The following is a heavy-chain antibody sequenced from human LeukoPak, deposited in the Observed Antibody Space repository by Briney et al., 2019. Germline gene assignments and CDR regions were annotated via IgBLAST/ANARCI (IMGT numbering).Heavy chain of an antibody. J-gene: IGHJ6*02. D-gene: IGHD3-10*01. V-gene: IGHV4-31*03. CDR2: IYYSGST. CDR1: GGSISSGGYY. CDR3: ARAGTTTDMVRGVIITYYYGMGV. Sequence: PSETLSLTCTVSGGSISSGGYYWSWIRQHPGKGLEWIGYIYYSGSTYYNPSLKSRVTISVDTSKNQFSLKLSSVTAADTAVYYCARAGTTTDMVRGVIITYYYGMGVWGQGTTVTVSS.